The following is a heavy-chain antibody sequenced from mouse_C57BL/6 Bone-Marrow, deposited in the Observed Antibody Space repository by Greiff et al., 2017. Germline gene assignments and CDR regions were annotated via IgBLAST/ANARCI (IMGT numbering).Heavy chain of an antibody. CDR3: ARVYYCGSSDYFDY. CDR2: IYPRSGNT. CDR1: GYTFTSYG. Sequence: VQLQQSGAELARPGASVKLSCKASGYTFTSYGISWVKQRTGQGLEWIGEIYPRSGNTYYNEKFKGKATLTADKSSSTAYMALRSLTSEDAAVDFCARVYYCGSSDYFDYWGQGTTLTVSS. J-gene: IGHJ2*01. V-gene: IGHV1-81*01. D-gene: IGHD1-1*01.